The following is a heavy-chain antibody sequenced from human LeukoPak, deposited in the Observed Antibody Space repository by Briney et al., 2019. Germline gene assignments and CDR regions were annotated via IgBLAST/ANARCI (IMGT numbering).Heavy chain of an antibody. CDR1: GGTFSSYA. Sequence: SVKVSCKASGGTFSSYAISWVRQAPGQGLEWMGGIIPIFGTANYAQKFQGRVTITADKSTSTAYMELSSLRSEDTAVYYCARIAARDYYYMDVWGKGTTVTVSS. D-gene: IGHD6-6*01. CDR3: ARIAARDYYYMDV. J-gene: IGHJ6*03. CDR2: IIPIFGTA. V-gene: IGHV1-69*06.